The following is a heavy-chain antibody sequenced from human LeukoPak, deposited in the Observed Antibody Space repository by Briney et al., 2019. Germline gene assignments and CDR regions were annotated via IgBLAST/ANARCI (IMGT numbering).Heavy chain of an antibody. V-gene: IGHV3-7*01. CDR1: GFTFSSYW. CDR2: IKQDGSEK. J-gene: IGHJ6*03. D-gene: IGHD5-12*01. CDR3: ARDSVATCSDYYYYYYMDV. Sequence: GGSLRLSCAASGFTFSSYWMSWVRQAPGKGLEWVANIKQDGSEKYYVDSVRGRFAISRDNAKNALYLQMNSLRADDTAVYYCARDSVATCSDYYYYYYMDVGGKGTTVTISS.